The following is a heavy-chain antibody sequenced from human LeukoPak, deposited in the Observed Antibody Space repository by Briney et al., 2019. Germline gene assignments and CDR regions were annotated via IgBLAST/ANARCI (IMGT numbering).Heavy chain of an antibody. CDR2: MKSRGRGGKT. CDR3: AWDWTYYFDMAV. D-gene: IGHD3/OR15-3a*01. V-gene: IGHV3-15*01. Sequence: GGALRLSCEGSGFTFSDAWMNWVRQAPGKGLEGVGRMKSRGRGGKTDYAARGRGRFTISREKTKNTLFLQMSSLQAEDTAVYYCAWDWTYYFDMAVWGQGTTVTVSS. J-gene: IGHJ6*02. CDR1: GFTFSDAW.